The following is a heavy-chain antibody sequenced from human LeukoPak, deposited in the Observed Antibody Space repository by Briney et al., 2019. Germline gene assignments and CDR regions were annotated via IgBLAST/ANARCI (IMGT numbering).Heavy chain of an antibody. J-gene: IGHJ6*02. V-gene: IGHV1-69*04. CDR1: GGTFSSNA. CDR3: ASCRVPDYGHLDHYYYGLDV. D-gene: IGHD4-17*01. CDR2: IIPMFGIT. Sequence: SVKVSCKASGGTFSSNAITWVRQAPGLGLEWMGRIIPMFGITNYAQKFQGRVTITADKSTSAAYMELSSLRFEDTAIYYCASCRVPDYGHLDHYYYGLDVWGEPTSVT.